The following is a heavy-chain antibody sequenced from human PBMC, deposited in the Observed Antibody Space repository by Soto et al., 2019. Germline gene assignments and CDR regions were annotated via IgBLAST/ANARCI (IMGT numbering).Heavy chain of an antibody. CDR2: INGGNGDT. CDR3: AREVYGGNVYFDF. D-gene: IGHD4-17*01. J-gene: IGHJ4*02. Sequence: QVQLVQSGAEEKQPGASVKVSCKASGYTFTSSGMQWVRQAPGQRLEWMGWINGGNGDTKYSQKFQDRVTITRDASASTAYMELSSLKFEDTAVYYCAREVYGGNVYFDFWGQGTLVTVSS. CDR1: GYTFTSSG. V-gene: IGHV1-3*05.